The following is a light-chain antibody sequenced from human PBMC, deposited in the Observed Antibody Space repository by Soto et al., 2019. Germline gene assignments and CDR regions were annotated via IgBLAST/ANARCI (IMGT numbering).Light chain of an antibody. Sequence: EIVLTQSPGTLSLSPGERATLSCRASQSVSSSYLAWYQQKPGQAPRLLIYGASSRATGIPDMFSGSGSGTAFTLTISRLEPEEVAVDYCQQYGSSPTFGPGTKVDIK. CDR3: QQYGSSPT. CDR2: GAS. CDR1: QSVSSSY. J-gene: IGKJ3*01. V-gene: IGKV3-20*01.